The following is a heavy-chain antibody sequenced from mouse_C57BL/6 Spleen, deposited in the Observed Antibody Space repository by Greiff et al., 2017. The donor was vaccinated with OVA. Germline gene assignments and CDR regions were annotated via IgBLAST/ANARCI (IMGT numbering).Heavy chain of an antibody. CDR2: IYPGDGDT. V-gene: IGHV1-82*01. J-gene: IGHJ2*01. Sequence: VKLQQSGPELVKPGASVKISCKASGYAFSSSWMNWVKQRPGKGLEWIGRIYPGDGDTNYNGKFKGKATLTADKSSSTAYMQLSSLTSEDSAVYFCANYYYGSSRGYYFDYWGQGTTLTVSS. CDR1: GYAFSSSW. D-gene: IGHD1-1*01. CDR3: ANYYYGSSRGYYFDY.